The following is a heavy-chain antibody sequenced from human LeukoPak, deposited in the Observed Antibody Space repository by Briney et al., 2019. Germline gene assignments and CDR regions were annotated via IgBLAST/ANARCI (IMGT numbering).Heavy chain of an antibody. CDR1: GFTFSSYW. CDR3: ARGGGLDV. Sequence: PGGSLRLSCAASGFTFSSYWMNWARQAPGKGLEWVASINHNGNVNYYVDSVKGRFTISRDNAKNSLHLQVSNLRAEDTAVYFCARGGGLDVWGQGATVTVSS. CDR2: INHNGNVN. J-gene: IGHJ6*02. D-gene: IGHD3-16*01. V-gene: IGHV3-7*03.